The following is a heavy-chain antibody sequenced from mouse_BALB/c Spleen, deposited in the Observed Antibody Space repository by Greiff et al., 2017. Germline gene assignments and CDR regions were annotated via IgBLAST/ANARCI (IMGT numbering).Heavy chain of an antibody. D-gene: IGHD2-14*01. CDR3: AKSYYRYFDY. V-gene: IGHV1-87*01. J-gene: IGHJ2*01. Sequence: VQVVESGAELARPGASVKLSCKASGYTFTSYWMQWVKQRPGQGLEWIGAIYPGDGDTRYTQKFKGKATLTADKSSSTAYMQLSSLASEDSAVYYCAKSYYRYFDYWGQGTTLTVSS. CDR2: IYPGDGDT. CDR1: GYTFTSYW.